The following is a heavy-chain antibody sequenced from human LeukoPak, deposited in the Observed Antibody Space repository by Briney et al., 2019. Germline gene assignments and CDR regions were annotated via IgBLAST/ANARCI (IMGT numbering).Heavy chain of an antibody. CDR3: ARAASRLFDY. D-gene: IGHD2-21*01. V-gene: IGHV3-48*03. CDR1: GFTFSTYE. J-gene: IGHJ4*02. Sequence: GGSLRLSCAASGFTFSTYEMNWVRQAPGKGLEWVSYISSSAIAIYYADSVKGRFTVSRDDAKNSLYLRMNSLRAEDTAVYYCARAASRLFDYWGQGALVTVSS. CDR2: ISSSAIAI.